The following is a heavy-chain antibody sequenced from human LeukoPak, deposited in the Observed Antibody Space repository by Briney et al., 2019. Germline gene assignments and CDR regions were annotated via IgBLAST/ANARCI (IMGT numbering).Heavy chain of an antibody. J-gene: IGHJ4*02. V-gene: IGHV4-4*07. CDR1: GAPFSGYY. Sequence: SETLSLTCSVSGAPFSGYYWGWLRQAAGTGLEWLGRIYTNGRPDYNPSLRSQVTMSVDTSKNQFTLKLSSVTAADTAVYYCAREARDYEGSGYQYENWGQGTLVTVSS. CDR3: AREARDYEGSGYQYEN. CDR2: IYTNGRP. D-gene: IGHD3-3*01.